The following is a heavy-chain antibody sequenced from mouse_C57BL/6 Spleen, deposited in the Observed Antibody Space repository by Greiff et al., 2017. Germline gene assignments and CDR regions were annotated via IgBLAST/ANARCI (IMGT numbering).Heavy chain of an antibody. D-gene: IGHD2-3*01. CDR2: INPSNGGT. J-gene: IGHJ2*01. Sequence: QVQLQQPGTELVKPGASVKLSCKASGYTFTSYWMHWVKQRPGQGLEWIGNINPSNGGTNYKENVKSQATLTVDKSSSTAYMQLSSLTSEDSAVYYCAPIYDGYFYFDYGGQGTTLTVSS. CDR3: APIYDGYFYFDY. CDR1: GYTFTSYW. V-gene: IGHV1-53*01.